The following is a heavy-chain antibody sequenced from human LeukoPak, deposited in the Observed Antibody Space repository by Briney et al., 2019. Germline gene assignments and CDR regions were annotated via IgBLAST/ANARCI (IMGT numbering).Heavy chain of an antibody. CDR2: ISGSGGST. V-gene: IGHV3-48*03. D-gene: IGHD2-8*01. Sequence: GGSLGLSCAASGFTVRSNYMSWVRQAPGKGLEWVSAISGSGGSTYYADSVKGRFTISRDNAKNSLYLQMNSLRAEDTAVYYCARGDVYPDYWGQGILVTVSS. CDR3: ARGDVYPDY. CDR1: GFTVRSNY. J-gene: IGHJ4*02.